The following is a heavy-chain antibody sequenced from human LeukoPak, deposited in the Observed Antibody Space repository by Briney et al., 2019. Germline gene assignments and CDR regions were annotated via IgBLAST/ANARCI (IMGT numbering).Heavy chain of an antibody. J-gene: IGHJ6*03. CDR2: IYYSGST. CDR3: ARVSSTSSLYYYYMDV. V-gene: IGHV4-39*07. CDR1: GGSISSSSYY. Sequence: LETLSLTCTVSGGSISSSSYYWGWIRQPPGKGLEWIGSIYYSGSTYYNPSLKSRDTISVDTSKNQFSLKLSSVTAADTAVYYCARVSSTSSLYYYYMDVWGKGTTVTVSS. D-gene: IGHD2-2*01.